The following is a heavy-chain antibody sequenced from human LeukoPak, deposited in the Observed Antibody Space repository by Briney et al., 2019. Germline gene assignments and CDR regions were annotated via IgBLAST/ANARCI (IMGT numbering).Heavy chain of an antibody. D-gene: IGHD2-2*01. V-gene: IGHV3-9*01. CDR1: GFTFDDYA. CDR3: AKGQVPFYYYYGMDV. Sequence: PGRSLRLPCAASGFTFDDYAMHWVRQAPGKGLEWVSGISWNSGSIGYADSVKGRFTISRDNAKNSLYLQMNSLRAEDTALYYCAKGQVPFYYYYGMDVWGQGTTVTVSS. CDR2: ISWNSGSI. J-gene: IGHJ6*02.